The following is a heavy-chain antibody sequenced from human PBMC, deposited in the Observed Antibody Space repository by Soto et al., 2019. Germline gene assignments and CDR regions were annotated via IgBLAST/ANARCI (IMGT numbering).Heavy chain of an antibody. D-gene: IGHD3-10*01. CDR1: AYTFTGSD. CDR3: ARAYRAYIITSQNIVPSGPYYFDY. Sequence: ASVKVSCKASAYTFTGSDMHWVRQAPGQGLEWMGWINPNSGGTNYAQKFQGWVTMTRDTSISTAYMELSRLRSDDTAVYYCARAYRAYIITSQNIVPSGPYYFDYWGQ. J-gene: IGHJ4*02. V-gene: IGHV1-2*04. CDR2: INPNSGGT.